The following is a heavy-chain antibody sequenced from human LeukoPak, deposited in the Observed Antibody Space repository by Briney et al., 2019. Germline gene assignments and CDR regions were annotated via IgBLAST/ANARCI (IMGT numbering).Heavy chain of an antibody. CDR3: ACGDYDAVNYYYYYGMDV. Sequence: SQTLSLTCAISGDSVSSNSAAWNWIRQSPSGGLEWLGRTYYRSKWYNDYAVSVKSRITINPDTSKNQFSLQLNSVTPEDTAVYYCACGDYDAVNYYYYYGMDVWGQGTTVTVSS. J-gene: IGHJ6*02. CDR1: GDSVSSNSAA. D-gene: IGHD4-17*01. CDR2: TYYRSKWYN. V-gene: IGHV6-1*01.